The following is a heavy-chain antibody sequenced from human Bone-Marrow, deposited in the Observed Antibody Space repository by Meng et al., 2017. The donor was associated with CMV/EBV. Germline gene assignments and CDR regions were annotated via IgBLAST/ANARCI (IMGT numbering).Heavy chain of an antibody. V-gene: IGHV3-49*04. J-gene: IGHJ4*02. CDR1: GFTFGDYS. Sequence: GGSLRLSCSASGFTFGDYSMNWVRQAPGKGLEWVGFIRGDSFGGTTDYAASLKGRFTISKDDSKSIVYLHMNSLESEDTGMYYCNRWAGDTSYSFCWGQGNLVNVPS. CDR2: IRGDSFGGTT. D-gene: IGHD1-26*01. CDR3: NRWAGDTSYSFC.